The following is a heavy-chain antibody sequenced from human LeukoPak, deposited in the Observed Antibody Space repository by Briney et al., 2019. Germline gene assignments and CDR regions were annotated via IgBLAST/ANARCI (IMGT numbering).Heavy chain of an antibody. V-gene: IGHV4-39*01. CDR1: GGSISVTNYY. CDR2: IFYSGRN. J-gene: IGHJ4*02. Sequence: SETLSLTCTVSGGSISVTNYYWGWFRQPQGKGRGGIVSIFYSGRNFYNPAYQSRITISVNTAKNQYSLKLGSVTAAYTAVYYCSRRFLDLLAHDYWGRRSLVTVSS. CDR3: SRRFLDLLAHDY. D-gene: IGHD3/OR15-3a*01.